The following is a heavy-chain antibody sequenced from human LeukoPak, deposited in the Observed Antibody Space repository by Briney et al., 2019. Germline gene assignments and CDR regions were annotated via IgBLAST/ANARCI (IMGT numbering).Heavy chain of an antibody. CDR2: IKSKTDGGTT. J-gene: IGHJ4*02. D-gene: IGHD3-10*01. CDR3: ATDPYVLLWSGELSEY. CDR1: GFTFSNAW. Sequence: GGSLRLSCAASGFTFSNAWMSWVRQAPGQGLEWVGLIKSKTDGGTTDYDEPVKGRFTISRDDSKNTLYLQMNSLKTEDTAVSYCATDPYVLLWSGELSEYWGQGTLVTVSS. V-gene: IGHV3-15*01.